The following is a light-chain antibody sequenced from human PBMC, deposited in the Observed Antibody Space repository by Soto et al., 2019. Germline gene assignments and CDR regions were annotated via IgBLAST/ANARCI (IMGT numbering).Light chain of an antibody. CDR2: DAS. CDR3: QQRSDWPPLT. CDR1: QSVRSN. V-gene: IGKV3D-15*01. Sequence: EIVMTQSPATLSVSAGERATLSCRARQSVRSNLAWYQQKPGQAPRLLLYDASTRATGIPARFSGSGSGTEFSLTISSLQSEDFGVYYCQQRSDWPPLTFGGGTKVDIK. J-gene: IGKJ4*01.